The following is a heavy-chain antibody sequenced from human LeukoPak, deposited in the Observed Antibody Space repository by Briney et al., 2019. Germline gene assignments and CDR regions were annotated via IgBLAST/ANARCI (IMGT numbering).Heavy chain of an antibody. J-gene: IGHJ5*02. D-gene: IGHD2-21*02. Sequence: GGSLRLSCAASGFTVSSSYMSWVRQAPGKGLEWVSAIYSGGSTYYADSVKGRFTIFRDNSKNTLSLQMNSLRAEDTAVYYCARVRTALTNWFDPWGQGTLVTVAS. CDR2: IYSGGST. V-gene: IGHV3-66*01. CDR3: ARVRTALTNWFDP. CDR1: GFTVSSSY.